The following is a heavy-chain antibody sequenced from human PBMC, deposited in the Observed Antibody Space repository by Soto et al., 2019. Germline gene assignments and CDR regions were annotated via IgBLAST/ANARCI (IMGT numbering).Heavy chain of an antibody. D-gene: IGHD4-17*01. Sequence: EVQLVKSGGGLVKPGGSLRLSCAASGFTFSSYSMNWVRQAPGKGLKWVSSVSSSSSYIYYADSVKGRFTISRDNAKNSLYLQMNSLSAADTAVYYCARDPPSGDSLDAFDIWGQGTMVTVSS. CDR1: GFTFSSYS. J-gene: IGHJ3*02. CDR3: ARDPPSGDSLDAFDI. CDR2: VSSSSSYI. V-gene: IGHV3-21*01.